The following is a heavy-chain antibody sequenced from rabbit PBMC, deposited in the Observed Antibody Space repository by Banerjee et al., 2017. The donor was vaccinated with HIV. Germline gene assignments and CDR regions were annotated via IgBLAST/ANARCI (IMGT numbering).Heavy chain of an antibody. V-gene: IGHV1S45*01. CDR3: TRDPYCTDGVALQL. D-gene: IGHD6-1*01. CDR1: SSYL. Sequence: SSYLICWVRQAPGKGLEWIACINTNTGNTVYASWAKGPFTISKTSSTTVTLQMTSLTAADTATYFCTRDPYCTDGVALQLWGPRAPSSPS. J-gene: IGHJ4*01. CDR2: INTNTGNT.